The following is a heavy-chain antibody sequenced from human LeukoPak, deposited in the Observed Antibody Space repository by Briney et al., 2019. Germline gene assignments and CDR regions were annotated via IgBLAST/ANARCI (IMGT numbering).Heavy chain of an antibody. CDR2: IFYSGNT. CDR3: ARHRSKWLQSSFDY. V-gene: IGHV4-39*01. D-gene: IGHD5-24*01. Sequence: SETLSLTCTVSRGSINSSSYYWGWIRQPPGRGLEWIGSIFYSGNTYDNPSLKSRVTISVDTSKNQFSLKLNSVTAADTAVYCARHRSKWLQSSFDYWGQGTLVTVSS. J-gene: IGHJ4*02. CDR1: RGSINSSSYY.